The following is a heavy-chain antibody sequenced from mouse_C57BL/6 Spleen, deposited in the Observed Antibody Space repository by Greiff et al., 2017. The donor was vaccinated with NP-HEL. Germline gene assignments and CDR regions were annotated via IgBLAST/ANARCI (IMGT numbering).Heavy chain of an antibody. CDR3: ARSGGYLDY. V-gene: IGHV1-54*01. D-gene: IGHD3-2*02. CDR2: INPGSGGT. Sequence: VQLQQSGAELVRPGTSVKVSCKASGYAFTNYLIEWVKQRPGQGLEWIGVINPGSGGTNYNEKFKGKATLTADKSSSTAYMQLSSLTSEDSAVYFCARSGGYLDYWGQGTTLTVSS. J-gene: IGHJ2*01. CDR1: GYAFTNYL.